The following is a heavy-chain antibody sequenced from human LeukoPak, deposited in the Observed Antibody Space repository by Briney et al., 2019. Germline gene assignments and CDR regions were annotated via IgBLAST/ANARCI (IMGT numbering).Heavy chain of an antibody. CDR1: GYTFTSYG. CDR2: ISVYNGNT. CDR3: ARVTGNYGDYDYFDY. V-gene: IGHV1-18*01. D-gene: IGHD4-17*01. Sequence: ASVKVSCKASGYTFTSYGISWVRQAPGQGLEWMGWISVYNGNTNYAQKLQGRVTMTTDTSTSTAYMELRSLRSDDTAVYYCARVTGNYGDYDYFDYWGQGTLVTVSS. J-gene: IGHJ4*02.